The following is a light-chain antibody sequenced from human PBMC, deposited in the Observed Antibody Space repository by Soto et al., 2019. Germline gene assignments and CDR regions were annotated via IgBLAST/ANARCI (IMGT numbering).Light chain of an antibody. V-gene: IGKV3-20*01. CDR2: GAS. Sequence: EIVLTQSPGTLSLSPGERATLSCRASQSVSSSYLAWYQQKPGQAPRLLIHGASSRATGIPDRFSGSGSGTDFTLIISRLEPEDFAVYYCQQYGNSPVTFGQGTKVEIK. CDR1: QSVSSSY. J-gene: IGKJ1*01. CDR3: QQYGNSPVT.